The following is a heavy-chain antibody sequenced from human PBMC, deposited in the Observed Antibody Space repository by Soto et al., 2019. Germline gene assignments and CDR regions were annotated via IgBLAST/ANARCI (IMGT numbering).Heavy chain of an antibody. CDR3: ARGARPITESEDAYTPFDF. V-gene: IGHV1-18*01. Sequence: QVRLVQSGAEVKETGASVKVSCKASGYTFSDYGISWLRQAPGQGLEWMGWISGDNAKTRYAQKFQVRVTMTTDTSTNTAYMELGALRSDDTAVFYCARGARPITESEDAYTPFDFWGQGTLVTVAS. CDR2: ISGDNAKT. CDR1: GYTFSDYG. J-gene: IGHJ4*02. D-gene: IGHD3-10*01.